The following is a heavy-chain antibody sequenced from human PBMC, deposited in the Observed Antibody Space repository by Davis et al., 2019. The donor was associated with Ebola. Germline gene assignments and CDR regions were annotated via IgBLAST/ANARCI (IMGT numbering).Heavy chain of an antibody. J-gene: IGHJ6*02. V-gene: IGHV3-30-3*01. CDR1: GFTFSIYA. CDR2: ISYDGSNK. Sequence: PGGSLRLSCAASGFTFSIYAMHWVRQAPGKGLEWVALISYDGSNKYYADSVKGRFTISRDNSKNTLYLQMNSLRAEDTAVYYCARDTRAGDFYGMDVWGQGTTVTVSS. CDR3: ARDTRAGDFYGMDV. D-gene: IGHD3-3*01.